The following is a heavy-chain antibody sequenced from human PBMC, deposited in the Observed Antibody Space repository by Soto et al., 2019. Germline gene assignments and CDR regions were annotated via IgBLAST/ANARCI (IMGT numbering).Heavy chain of an antibody. V-gene: IGHV3-30-3*01. Sequence: PGGSLRLSCAASGFTFSSYAMHWVRQAPGKGLEWVAVISYDGSNKYYADSVKGRFTISRDNSKNTLYLQMNSLRAEDTAVYYCARDRYYYDSSGYYYYWGQATLVTVSS. CDR3: ARDRYYYDSSGYYYY. J-gene: IGHJ4*02. CDR1: GFTFSSYA. CDR2: ISYDGSNK. D-gene: IGHD3-22*01.